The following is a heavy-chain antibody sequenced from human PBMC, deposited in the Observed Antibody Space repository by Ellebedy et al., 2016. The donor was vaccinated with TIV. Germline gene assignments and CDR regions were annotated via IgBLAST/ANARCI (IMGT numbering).Heavy chain of an antibody. Sequence: MPSETLSLTCTVSGGSISSSSYYWGWLRQTPGKGLEWIGSIYYSGSTYYNPSLKSRVTIPVDTSQNQFSLKLSSGTAADTALYYCVAIGGQWPGLDYWGQGTLVTVSS. CDR2: IYYSGST. V-gene: IGHV4-39*01. D-gene: IGHD6-19*01. CDR3: VAIGGQWPGLDY. CDR1: GGSISSSSYY. J-gene: IGHJ4*02.